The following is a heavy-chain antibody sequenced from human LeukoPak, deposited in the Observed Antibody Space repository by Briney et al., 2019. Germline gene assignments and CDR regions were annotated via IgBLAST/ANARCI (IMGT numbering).Heavy chain of an antibody. J-gene: IGHJ4*02. D-gene: IGHD1-26*01. CDR2: IIPILGIA. CDR1: GGTFSSYA. V-gene: IGHV1-69*04. Sequence: SVKVSCKASGGTFSSYAISWVRQAPGQGLEWTGRIIPILGIANYAQKFQGRVTITADKSTSTAYMELSSLRSEDTAVYYCARTYSGSLPFDYWGQGTLVTVSS. CDR3: ARTYSGSLPFDY.